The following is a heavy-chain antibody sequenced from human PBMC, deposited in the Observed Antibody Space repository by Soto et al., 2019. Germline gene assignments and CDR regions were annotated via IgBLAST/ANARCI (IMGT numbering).Heavy chain of an antibody. Sequence: PSETLSLTCTVSGGSISSYYWSWIRQPPGKGLEWIGYIYYSGSTNYNPSLKSRVTISVDTSKNQFSLKLSSVTAADTAVYYCARGDYSHDYWGQGTLVTVSS. D-gene: IGHD3-10*01. CDR3: ARGDYSHDY. CDR1: GGSISSYY. CDR2: IYYSGST. V-gene: IGHV4-59*01. J-gene: IGHJ4*02.